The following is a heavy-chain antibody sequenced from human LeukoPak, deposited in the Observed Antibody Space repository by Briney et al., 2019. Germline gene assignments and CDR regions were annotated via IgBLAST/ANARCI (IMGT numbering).Heavy chain of an antibody. CDR3: ARDRGRNFDY. J-gene: IGHJ4*02. Sequence: QAGGSLRLSCAASGFTFSSYEMNWVHQAPGKGLEWVSYISSSGSTIYYADSVKGRFTISRDNAKNSLYLQMSSLRAEDTAVYYCARDRGRNFDYWGQGTLVTVSS. D-gene: IGHD5-24*01. CDR1: GFTFSSYE. CDR2: ISSSGSTI. V-gene: IGHV3-48*03.